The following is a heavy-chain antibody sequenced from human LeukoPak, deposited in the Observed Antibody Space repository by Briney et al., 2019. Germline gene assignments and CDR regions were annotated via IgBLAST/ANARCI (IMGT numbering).Heavy chain of an antibody. V-gene: IGHV4-39*01. CDR2: MHYSGTT. CDR3: ARHEEEDGYNAKTFDF. Sequence: PSETLSLTCTVSGVSIRSSNNFWGWISQPPGKGLEWIGSMHYSGTTYYIPSLRSRATISVDTSKNQFSLKLSSVTAADTAVYYCARHEEEDGYNAKTFDFWGQGTLVTVSS. D-gene: IGHD5-24*01. J-gene: IGHJ4*02. CDR1: GVSIRSSNNF.